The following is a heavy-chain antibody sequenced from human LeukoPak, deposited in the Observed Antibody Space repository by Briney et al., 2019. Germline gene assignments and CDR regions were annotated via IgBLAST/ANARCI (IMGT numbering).Heavy chain of an antibody. Sequence: ASVKVSCKVSGSTLTELSMHWVRQAPGEGLEWMGGFDPEDGEAIYAQKFQGRVTMTEDTSTDTVYMELSSLRSEDTAVYYCARGHGGWVDYWGQGTLVTVSS. V-gene: IGHV1-24*01. CDR1: GSTLTELS. D-gene: IGHD6-19*01. J-gene: IGHJ4*02. CDR3: ARGHGGWVDY. CDR2: FDPEDGEA.